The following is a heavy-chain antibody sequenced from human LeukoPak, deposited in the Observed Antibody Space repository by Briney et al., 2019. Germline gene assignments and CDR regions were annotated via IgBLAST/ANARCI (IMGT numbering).Heavy chain of an antibody. CDR2: IDPSDSYT. V-gene: IGHV5-10-1*01. CDR3: ARRIGSGWYDY. CDR1: GYSFTRYW. J-gene: IGHJ4*02. Sequence: GESLKISCKGSGYSFTRYWISGVRQMPGKGLEWMGRIDPSDSYTNYSPSFQGHVTISVDRSISTAYLHWSSLKASDTAMYYCARRIGSGWYDYWGQGTLVTVSS. D-gene: IGHD6-19*01.